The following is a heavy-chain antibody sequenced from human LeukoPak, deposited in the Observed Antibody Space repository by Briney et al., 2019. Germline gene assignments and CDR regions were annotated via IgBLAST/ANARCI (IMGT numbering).Heavy chain of an antibody. CDR2: ISTYNGNT. CDR1: GYTFTRYD. J-gene: IGHJ4*02. Sequence: ASVKVSCKASGYTFTRYDITWVRQAPGQGLEWMGWISTYNGNTYYGQKVQGRVTMTTDTSTSTAYMELSSLRSEDTAVYYCARALYQLPDIRYFDYWGQGTLVTVSS. CDR3: ARALYQLPDIRYFDY. D-gene: IGHD2-2*01. V-gene: IGHV1-18*01.